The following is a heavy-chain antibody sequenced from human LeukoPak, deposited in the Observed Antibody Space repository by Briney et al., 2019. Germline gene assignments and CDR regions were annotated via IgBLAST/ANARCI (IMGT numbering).Heavy chain of an antibody. CDR1: GFTFSSYG. V-gene: IGHV3-30*02. J-gene: IGHJ2*01. CDR3: AKDEYDVLTDGWYFDL. CDR2: IRSDGTTK. D-gene: IGHD3-9*01. Sequence: GGSLRLSCAASGFTFSSYGMHWVRQAPGKGLEWVAFIRSDGTTKYYADPVKGRFTISRDNSKNTMYLQMNSLRVEDTAVYFCAKDEYDVLTDGWYFDLWGRGTLVSVSS.